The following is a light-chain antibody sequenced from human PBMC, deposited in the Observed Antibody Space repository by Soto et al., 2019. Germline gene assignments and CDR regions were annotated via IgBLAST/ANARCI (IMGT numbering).Light chain of an antibody. CDR3: QQSYSTPPIT. V-gene: IGKV1-39*01. Sequence: DIQMTQSPSSLSASVGDRVTISCRASQNINSYLNWYQQRPGKPPKLLIYAASTLQSGVPSRFSGSGSGTDFTLTISSLQPEDFATYYCQQSYSTPPITFGQGTRLETK. J-gene: IGKJ5*01. CDR1: QNINSY. CDR2: AAS.